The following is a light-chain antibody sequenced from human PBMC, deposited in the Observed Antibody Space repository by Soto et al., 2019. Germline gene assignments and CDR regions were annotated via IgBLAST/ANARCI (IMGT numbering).Light chain of an antibody. CDR3: QQYGSSPLT. CDR1: QSVRSSS. J-gene: IGKJ4*02. V-gene: IGKV3-20*01. CDR2: GAS. Sequence: EIVLTQSPGTLSLSPGERATLSCGASQSVRSSSLAWYQQKPGQAPRLLIYGASSRATGIPDRFSGSGSGTDFTLTISRLEPEDFALHYCQQYGSSPLTFGGGTKVEIK.